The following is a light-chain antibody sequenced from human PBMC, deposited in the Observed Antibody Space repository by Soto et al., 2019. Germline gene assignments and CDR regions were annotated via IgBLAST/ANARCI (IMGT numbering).Light chain of an antibody. Sequence: IVMTRSRATLSVSSRARDTLSCRARQSVGSNLAWYQQKPGQAPRLLIYGASTGATGIPARFSGSGSCTDMTLSISSLEPGDFAGYSFPQYGRSPTWTFGQGTKVDI. CDR3: PQYGRSPTWT. J-gene: IGKJ1*01. V-gene: IGKV3-15*01. CDR2: GAS. CDR1: QSVGSN.